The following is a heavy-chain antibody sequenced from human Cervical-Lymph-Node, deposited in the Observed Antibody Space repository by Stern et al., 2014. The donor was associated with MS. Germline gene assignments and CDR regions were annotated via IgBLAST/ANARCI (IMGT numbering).Heavy chain of an antibody. D-gene: IGHD5-24*01. Sequence: VQLVESGAEVKKPGSSVKVSCKASGGTFSSYTISWVRQAPGQGLEWMGRIIPILGIANYAQKFQGRVTITADKSTSTAYMELSSLRSEDTAVYYCARAGGDGYNYSFDYWGQGTLVTVSS. J-gene: IGHJ4*02. V-gene: IGHV1-69*09. CDR3: ARAGGDGYNYSFDY. CDR2: IIPILGIA. CDR1: GGTFSSYT.